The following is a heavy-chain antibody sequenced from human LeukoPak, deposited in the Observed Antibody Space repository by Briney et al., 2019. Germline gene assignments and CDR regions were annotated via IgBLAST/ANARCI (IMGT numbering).Heavy chain of an antibody. V-gene: IGHV4-34*01. Sequence: SETLSLTCAVSGGSFSGYHFSWIRQPPGKGLEWIGEINHSGSTNYNPSLKSRVTISVDTSKNQFSLKLSSVTAADTAVYYCARGVWAGSATWSDYWGQGTLVTVSS. J-gene: IGHJ4*02. CDR3: ARGVWAGSATWSDY. CDR2: INHSGST. D-gene: IGHD2-15*01. CDR1: GGSFSGYH.